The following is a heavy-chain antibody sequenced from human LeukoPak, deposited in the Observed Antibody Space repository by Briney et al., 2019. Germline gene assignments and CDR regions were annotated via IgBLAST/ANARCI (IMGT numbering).Heavy chain of an antibody. J-gene: IGHJ6*04. D-gene: IGHD3-3*01. CDR3: AKAASGFGYYYGMDV. V-gene: IGHV3-30*04. CDR2: ISYDGSNK. CDR1: GFTFSSYA. Sequence: PGRSLRLSCAASGFTFSSYAMHWVRQAPGKGLEWVAVISYDGSNKYYADSVKGRFTISRDNSKNTLYLQMNSLRAEDTAVYYCAKAASGFGYYYGMDVWGKGTTVTVSS.